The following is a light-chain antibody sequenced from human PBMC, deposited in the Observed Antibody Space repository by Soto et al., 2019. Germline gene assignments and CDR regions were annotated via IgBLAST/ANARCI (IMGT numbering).Light chain of an antibody. Sequence: ELVLTQSPGTLSLSPGESATLXXRSSQSVSSSYLAWYQQKPGQAPRXXIYGASSRATGIPDRFSGSGAGTDFTLTVSRLEPEDFAVYYCQQYNSSPRTFGQGTKVDIK. CDR2: GAS. CDR3: QQYNSSPRT. V-gene: IGKV3-20*01. CDR1: QSVSSSY. J-gene: IGKJ1*01.